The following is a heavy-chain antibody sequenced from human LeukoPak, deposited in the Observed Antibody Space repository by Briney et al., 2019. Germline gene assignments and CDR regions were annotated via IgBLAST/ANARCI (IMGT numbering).Heavy chain of an antibody. CDR2: ISSSSSYI. CDR3: ARDPGYSGYDYGSY. Sequence: GGFLRLSCAASGFTFSSYSMNWVRQAPGKGLEWVSSISSSSSYIYYADSVKGRFTISGDNAKNSLYLQMNSLRAEDTAVYYCARDPGYSGYDYGSYWGQGTLVTVSS. J-gene: IGHJ4*02. V-gene: IGHV3-21*01. D-gene: IGHD5-12*01. CDR1: GFTFSSYS.